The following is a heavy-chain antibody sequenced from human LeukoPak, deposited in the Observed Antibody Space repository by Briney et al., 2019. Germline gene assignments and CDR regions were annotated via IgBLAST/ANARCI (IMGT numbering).Heavy chain of an antibody. CDR3: ARAKASLSFLFDY. J-gene: IGHJ4*02. V-gene: IGHV3-9*03. CDR1: GFTFDDYA. D-gene: IGHD6-6*01. Sequence: PGRSLRLSCAASGFTFDDYAMHWVRQAPGKGLEWVSGISWNSGSIGYADSVKGRFTNSRDNAKNSLYLQMNSLRAEDMALYYFARAKASLSFLFDYWGQGTLATVSS. CDR2: ISWNSGSI.